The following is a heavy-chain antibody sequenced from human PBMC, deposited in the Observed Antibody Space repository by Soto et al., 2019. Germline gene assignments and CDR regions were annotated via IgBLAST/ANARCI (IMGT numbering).Heavy chain of an antibody. CDR2: IYYSGST. Sequence: SETLSLTCTVSGGSISSSSYYWGWIRQPPGKGLEWIGSIYYSGSTYYNPSLKSRVTISVDTSKDQFSLKLSSVTAADTAVYYCARPGYSSGWSLDSWGQGTLVTVSS. J-gene: IGHJ4*02. V-gene: IGHV4-39*01. D-gene: IGHD6-19*01. CDR3: ARPGYSSGWSLDS. CDR1: GGSISSSSYY.